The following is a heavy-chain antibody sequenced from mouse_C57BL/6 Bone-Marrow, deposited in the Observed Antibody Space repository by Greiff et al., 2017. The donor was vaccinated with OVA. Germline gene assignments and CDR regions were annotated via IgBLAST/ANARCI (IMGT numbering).Heavy chain of an antibody. CDR3: AGWIYYGSSYAMDY. V-gene: IGHV1-9*01. CDR2: ILPGSGST. J-gene: IGHJ4*01. CDR1: GYTFTGYW. D-gene: IGHD1-1*01. Sequence: VQLQQSGAELMKPGASVKLSCKATGYTFTGYWIEWVKQRPGHGLEWIGEILPGSGSTNYHEKFKGKATFTADTSSNTAYMQLSSLTTEDSAIYYCAGWIYYGSSYAMDYWGQGTSVTVSS.